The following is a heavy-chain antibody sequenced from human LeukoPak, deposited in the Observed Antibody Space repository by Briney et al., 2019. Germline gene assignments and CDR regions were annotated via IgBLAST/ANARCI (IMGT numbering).Heavy chain of an antibody. V-gene: IGHV3-21*01. CDR2: ISSSSSYI. Sequence: GGSLRLSCAASGFTFSSYSMNWVRQAPGKGLEWVSSISSSSSYIYYADSVKGRFTIPRDNAKNSLYLQMNSLRAEDTAVYYCARVGCSSTSCDMYYYYGMDVWGQGTTVTVSS. J-gene: IGHJ6*02. CDR3: ARVGCSSTSCDMYYYYGMDV. D-gene: IGHD2-2*02. CDR1: GFTFSSYS.